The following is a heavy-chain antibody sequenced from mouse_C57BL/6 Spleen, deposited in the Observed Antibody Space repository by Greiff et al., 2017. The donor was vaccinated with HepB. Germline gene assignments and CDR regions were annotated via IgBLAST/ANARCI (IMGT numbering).Heavy chain of an antibody. Sequence: EVQLVESGGGLVKPGGSLKLSCAASGFTFSDYGMHWVRQAPGQGLEWVAYISSGSSTIYYADTVKGQVTISGDNAKNTLFLQMSSLRSEDTAMYYCARGAAHYSNRYAMDYWGQGTSVTVSS. CDR3: ARGAAHYSNRYAMDY. V-gene: IGHV5-17*01. CDR2: ISSGSSTI. D-gene: IGHD2-5*01. J-gene: IGHJ4*01. CDR1: GFTFSDYG.